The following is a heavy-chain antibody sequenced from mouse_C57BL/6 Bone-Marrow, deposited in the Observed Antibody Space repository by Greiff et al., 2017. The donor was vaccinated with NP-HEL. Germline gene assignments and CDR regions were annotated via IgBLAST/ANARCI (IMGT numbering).Heavy chain of an antibody. J-gene: IGHJ3*01. V-gene: IGHV1-81*01. CDR1: GYTFTSYG. CDR2: IYPRSGNT. CDR3: ASRRFAY. Sequence: QVQLQQSGAELARPGASVKLSCKASGYTFTSYGISWVKQRTGQGLEWIGEIYPRSGNTYYNEKFKGKATLTADKSSSTAYMELRSLTSEDSAVYFCASRRFAYWGQGTLVTVSA.